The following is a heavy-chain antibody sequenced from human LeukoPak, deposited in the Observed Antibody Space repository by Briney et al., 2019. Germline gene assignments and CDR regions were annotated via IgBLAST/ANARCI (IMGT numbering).Heavy chain of an antibody. J-gene: IGHJ4*02. D-gene: IGHD3-10*01. CDR3: ARGLGSGTFPFFDF. CDR2: ISGSGCST. CDR1: GLTFSSYA. Sequence: GGSVRLSWAASGLTFSSYAMGWVRQAPGKGLEWVSAISGSGCSTYYAASVNGRLTISRDNSTNTLYLQMNSLRADDTAVYYCARGLGSGTFPFFDFWGQGTLVTVSS. V-gene: IGHV3-23*01.